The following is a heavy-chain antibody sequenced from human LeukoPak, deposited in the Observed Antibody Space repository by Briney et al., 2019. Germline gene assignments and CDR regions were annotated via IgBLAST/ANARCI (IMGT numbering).Heavy chain of an antibody. CDR1: GFTFSNSD. Sequence: GGSLRLSCAASGFTFSNSDMNWVRQAPGKGLEWVSYIINSGNTIYYADSVKGRFTISRDNAKNSLYLQMNSLRAEDTAVYHCARVVVRGVHNQLDYWGQGTLVTVSS. V-gene: IGHV3-48*03. J-gene: IGHJ4*02. CDR3: ARVVVRGVHNQLDY. D-gene: IGHD3-10*01. CDR2: IINSGNTI.